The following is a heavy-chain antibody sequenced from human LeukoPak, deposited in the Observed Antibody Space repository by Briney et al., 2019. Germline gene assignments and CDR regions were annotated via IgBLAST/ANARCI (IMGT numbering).Heavy chain of an antibody. CDR2: IYYSGGT. Sequence: MPSETLSLTCTVSGGSINSYYWNRIRQPPGKGLEWIGYIYYSGGTNYNPSLKSRVTIAVDTSKNQFSLKLSSVTAADTAVYYCARRAAAVGTYYMDVWGKGTTVTASS. CDR3: ARRAAAVGTYYMDV. CDR1: GGSINSYY. V-gene: IGHV4-59*01. J-gene: IGHJ6*03. D-gene: IGHD6-13*01.